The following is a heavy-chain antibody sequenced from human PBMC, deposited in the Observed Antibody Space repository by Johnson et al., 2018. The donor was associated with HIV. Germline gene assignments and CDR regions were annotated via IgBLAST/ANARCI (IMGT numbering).Heavy chain of an antibody. CDR1: GFTFSSYD. J-gene: IGHJ3*02. CDR3: ARGSGGGLAMVNGAFDI. Sequence: VQLVESGGGVVQPGRSLRLSCAASGFTFSSYDMHWVRQATGKGLEWVSAIGTAGDTYYPGSVKGRFTISRENAKNSLYLQIKRLSSGDTAVYYCARGSGGGLAMVNGAFDIWDQGTMVTVSS. V-gene: IGHV3-13*01. CDR2: IGTAGDT. D-gene: IGHD5-18*01.